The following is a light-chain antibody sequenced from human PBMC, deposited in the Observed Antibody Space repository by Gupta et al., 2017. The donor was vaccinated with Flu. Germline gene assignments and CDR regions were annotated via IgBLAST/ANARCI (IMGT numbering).Light chain of an antibody. CDR1: QSVSSSY. V-gene: IGKV3-20*01. Sequence: EIVLTQSPGTLSLSPGERATLSCRASQSVSSSYLAWYQQKPGQAPRLLTYGASGRTTGIPDRFSGSGSGTDFTLTISRLEPEDFAVYYCQQYGSSPLTFGGGTKVEIK. CDR3: QQYGSSPLT. J-gene: IGKJ4*01. CDR2: GAS.